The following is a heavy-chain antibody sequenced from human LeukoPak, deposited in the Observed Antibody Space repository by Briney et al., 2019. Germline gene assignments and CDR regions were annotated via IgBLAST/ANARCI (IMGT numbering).Heavy chain of an antibody. J-gene: IGHJ6*03. D-gene: IGHD6-19*01. CDR1: GFTFDDYT. CDR2: INWNSGRM. CDR3: AKDGQRRAVSVVTYMDV. V-gene: IGHV3-9*01. Sequence: GRSLRLSCAAAGFTFDDYTMHWVRQAPGKGLEWVSTINWNSGRMEYADSVKGRFTISRDNAKNSLYLQMNSLRDEDTALYYCAKDGQRRAVSVVTYMDVWGKGTTVTVSS.